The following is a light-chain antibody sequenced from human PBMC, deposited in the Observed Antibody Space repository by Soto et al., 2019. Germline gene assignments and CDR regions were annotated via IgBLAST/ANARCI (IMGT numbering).Light chain of an antibody. Sequence: QSALTQPASVSGSPGQSITISCTGTSSDVGGYNYVSWYQQHPGKAPKLMICEVSNRPSGVSNRFSGSKSGNTASLTISGLQAEDEADYYCSSYTSNNTVIFGGGNKLTVL. CDR3: SSYTSNNTVI. V-gene: IGLV2-14*01. CDR1: SSDVGGYNY. CDR2: EVS. J-gene: IGLJ2*01.